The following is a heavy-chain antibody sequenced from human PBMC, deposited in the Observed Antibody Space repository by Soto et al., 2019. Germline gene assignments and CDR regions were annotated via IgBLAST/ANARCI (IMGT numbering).Heavy chain of an antibody. J-gene: IGHJ4*02. CDR2: INHSGST. Sequence: SETLSLTCAVYGGSFSGYYWSWIRQPPGKGLEWIGEINHSGSTNYNPSLKSRVTISVDTSKNQFSLKLSSVTAADTAVYYCARGKVAIAVAPIDYWGQGTLVTVS. CDR3: ARGKVAIAVAPIDY. D-gene: IGHD6-19*01. CDR1: GGSFSGYY. V-gene: IGHV4-34*01.